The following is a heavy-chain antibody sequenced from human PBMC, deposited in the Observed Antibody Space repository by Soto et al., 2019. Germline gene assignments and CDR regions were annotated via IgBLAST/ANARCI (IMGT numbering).Heavy chain of an antibody. D-gene: IGHD2-2*01. Sequence: SETLSLTCTVSGGSISSGGYYWSWIRQHPGKGLEWLGYIYYSGSTYYNPSLKSRVTISVDTSKNQFSLKLSSVTAADTAVYYCASTVVPAASLYYYYYMDVWGKGTTVTVSS. CDR1: GGSISSGGYY. CDR2: IYYSGST. V-gene: IGHV4-31*03. CDR3: ASTVVPAASLYYYYYMDV. J-gene: IGHJ6*03.